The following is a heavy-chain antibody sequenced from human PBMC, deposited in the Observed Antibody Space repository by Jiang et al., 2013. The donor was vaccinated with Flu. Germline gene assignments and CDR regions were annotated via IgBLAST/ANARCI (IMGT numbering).Heavy chain of an antibody. V-gene: IGHV5-51*01. D-gene: IGHD3-10*01. CDR2: LSCDSDT. Sequence: EWMGSHLSCDSDTRYSPSFQGQVTISADKSISTAYLQWSSLKASDTAMYYCATSTSGFDYWGQGTLVTVSS. CDR3: ATSTSGFDY. J-gene: IGHJ4*02.